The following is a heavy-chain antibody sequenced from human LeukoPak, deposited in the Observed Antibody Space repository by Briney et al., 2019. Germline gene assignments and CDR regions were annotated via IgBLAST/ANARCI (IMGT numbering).Heavy chain of an antibody. J-gene: IGHJ3*02. CDR3: ARGGARPRYSSGWYHAFDI. CDR1: GGSFSGYY. Sequence: SETLSLTCAVYGGSFSGYYWSWIRQPPGKGLEWIGEINHSGRTNYNPSLKSRVTISVDTSKNQFSLKLSSVTAADTAVHYCARGGARPRYSSGWYHAFDIWGQGTMVTVSS. D-gene: IGHD6-19*01. V-gene: IGHV4-34*01. CDR2: INHSGRT.